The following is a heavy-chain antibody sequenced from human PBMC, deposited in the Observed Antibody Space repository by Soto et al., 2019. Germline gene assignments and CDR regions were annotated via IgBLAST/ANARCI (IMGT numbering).Heavy chain of an antibody. J-gene: IGHJ6*02. CDR1: GYSFTSYW. V-gene: IGHV5-51*01. CDR2: IYPGDSDT. D-gene: IGHD6-6*01. Sequence: PGESRKISCKGSGYSFTSYWIGWVRQMPGKGLEWMGIIYPGDSDTRYSPSFQGQVTISADKSISTAYLQWSSLKASDTAMYYCAREGVLEYSSSRDYYYGMDVWGQGTTVTVSS. CDR3: AREGVLEYSSSRDYYYGMDV.